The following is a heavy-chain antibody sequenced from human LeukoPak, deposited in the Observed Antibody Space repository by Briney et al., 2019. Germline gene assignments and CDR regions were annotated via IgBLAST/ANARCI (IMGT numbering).Heavy chain of an antibody. CDR1: VFTFSSYS. CDR3: ARVVVDIVVVVAANDY. D-gene: IGHD2-15*01. V-gene: IGHV3-48*02. Sequence: GGSLRLSCAGSVFTFSSYSMNWVRQAPGKGLEWVSYISSSSGTIYYADSVKGRFTISRDNAKNSLYLQMNSLRDEDTAVYYCARVVVDIVVVVAANDYWGQGTLVTVSS. CDR2: ISSSSGTI. J-gene: IGHJ4*02.